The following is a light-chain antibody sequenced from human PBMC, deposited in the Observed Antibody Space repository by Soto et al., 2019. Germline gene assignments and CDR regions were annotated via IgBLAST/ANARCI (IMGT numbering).Light chain of an antibody. V-gene: IGKV1-39*01. CDR2: AAS. J-gene: IGKJ2*01. CDR1: RSIGTN. Sequence: DIQMTQSPSSLSAPVGDRVIITCRASRSIGTNLNWYQQKPGRAPKLLVFAASTLQYGVPSRFSGSGSGTDFTLTISSLQPEDFAISSCHQSFSVPYTFGQGTRLE. CDR3: HQSFSVPYT.